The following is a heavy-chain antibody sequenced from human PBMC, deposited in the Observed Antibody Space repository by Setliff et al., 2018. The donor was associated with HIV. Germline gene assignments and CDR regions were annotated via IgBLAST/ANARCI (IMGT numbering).Heavy chain of an antibody. V-gene: IGHV5-51*01. J-gene: IGHJ4*02. Sequence: GESLKISCKGSGYTFTSYWIGWVRQMPGKGLEWMGIIYPGDSDTRYSPSFQGRVTISVDRSITTAYVQWRSLKASDTAMYYCARRASKASLDYWGQGTLVTVSS. CDR3: ARRASKASLDY. CDR1: GYTFTSYW. CDR2: IYPGDSDT.